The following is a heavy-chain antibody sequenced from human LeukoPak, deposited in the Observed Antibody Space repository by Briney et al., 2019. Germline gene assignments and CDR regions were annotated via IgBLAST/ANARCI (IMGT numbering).Heavy chain of an antibody. Sequence: SVKVSCKASGGTFSSYAISWVRQAPGQGLEWMGGIIPIFGTANYAQKFQGRVTITADESTSTAYMELSSLRSEDTAVYYCARGVSRYNYYDSSGYGNNKNWFDPWGQGTLVTVSS. CDR1: GGTFSSYA. CDR3: ARGVSRYNYYDSSGYGNNKNWFDP. D-gene: IGHD3-22*01. J-gene: IGHJ5*02. V-gene: IGHV1-69*13. CDR2: IIPIFGTA.